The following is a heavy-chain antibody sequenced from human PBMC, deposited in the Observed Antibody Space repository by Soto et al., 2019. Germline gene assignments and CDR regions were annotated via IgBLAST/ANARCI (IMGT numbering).Heavy chain of an antibody. CDR3: ARVGGYSGSYFDY. CDR2: ISYDGSNK. V-gene: IGHV3-30-3*01. Sequence: SLRLSCAASGFTFSSYAMHWVRQAPGKGLEWVAVISYDGSNKYYADSVKGRFTISRDNSKNTLYLQMNSLRAEDTAVYYCARVGGYSGSYFDYWGQGTLVTVSS. CDR1: GFTFSSYA. D-gene: IGHD5-12*01. J-gene: IGHJ4*02.